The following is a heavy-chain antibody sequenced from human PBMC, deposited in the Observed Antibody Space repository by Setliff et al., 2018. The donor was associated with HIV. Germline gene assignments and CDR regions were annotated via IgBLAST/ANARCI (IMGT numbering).Heavy chain of an antibody. D-gene: IGHD3-22*01. CDR2: INYSGTT. CDR3: ARHSGSGYYLIDP. V-gene: IGHV4-39*01. Sequence: SETLSLTCTVSGGSINSSTYYWGWIRQPPGKGLEWIGIINYSGTTYYNPSLKSRVTISVATSKNQFSLRLSSVTAADTAVYYCARHSGSGYYLIDPWGQGTLVTVSS. J-gene: IGHJ5*02. CDR1: GGSINSSTYY.